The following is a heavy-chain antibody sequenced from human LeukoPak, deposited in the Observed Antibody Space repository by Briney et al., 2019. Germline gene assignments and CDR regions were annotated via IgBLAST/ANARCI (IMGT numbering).Heavy chain of an antibody. V-gene: IGHV3-21*01. CDR1: RFTFSTYN. D-gene: IGHD4-17*01. Sequence: GGSLRLSCAASRFTFSTYNMNWVRQAPGKGLEWVSSVSYSSTYTYYADSVKGRFTISRDNAKNSLYLQMNSLRAEDTAVYYCASGDYTFDYWGQGTLVTVSS. CDR2: VSYSSTYT. CDR3: ASGDYTFDY. J-gene: IGHJ4*02.